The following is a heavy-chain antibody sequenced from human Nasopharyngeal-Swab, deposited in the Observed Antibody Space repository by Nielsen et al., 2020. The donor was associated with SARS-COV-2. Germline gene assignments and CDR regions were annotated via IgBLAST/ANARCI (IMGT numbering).Heavy chain of an antibody. CDR1: GFCFSSYW. CDR3: VRNMDV. J-gene: IGHJ6*02. CDR2: LNKDGSET. Sequence: GESLKISFAASGFCFSSYWMTWVRQAPGKGLEWVANLNKDGSETYYVDSVKGRFTISRDNAKNSLFLQMNTLRGEDTAVYYCVRNMDVWGQGTTVTVSS. V-gene: IGHV3-7*01.